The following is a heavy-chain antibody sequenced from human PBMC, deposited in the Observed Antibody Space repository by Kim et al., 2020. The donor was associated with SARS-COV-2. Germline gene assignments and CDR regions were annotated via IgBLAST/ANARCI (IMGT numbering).Heavy chain of an antibody. D-gene: IGHD3-22*01. CDR2: IYPGDSET. CDR3: VRAPAGDFFDSSGYYIDQ. V-gene: IGHV5-51*06. J-gene: IGHJ4*02. CDR1: GYNFASYW. Sequence: ESLKISCKGSGYNFASYWIGWVRQMPGKGLEWMGIIYPGDSETRYGPSFHGQITISADQSTSSAYLQWSSLKASDTAMYYCVRAPAGDFFDSSGYYIDQWGPGALVIVSS.